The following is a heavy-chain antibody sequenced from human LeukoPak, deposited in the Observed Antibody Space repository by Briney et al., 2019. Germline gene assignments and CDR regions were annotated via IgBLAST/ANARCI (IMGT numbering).Heavy chain of an antibody. CDR3: AGGYDYVWGSYLPLDY. J-gene: IGHJ4*02. CDR2: INPSGGST. Sequence: ASVKVSCKASGYTFTSYYMHWVRQAPGQGLEWIGIINPSGGSTSYAQKFQGRVTMTRDTSTSTVYMELSSLRSEDTAVYYCAGGYDYVWGSYLPLDYWGQGTLVTASS. D-gene: IGHD3-16*02. CDR1: GYTFTSYY. V-gene: IGHV1-46*01.